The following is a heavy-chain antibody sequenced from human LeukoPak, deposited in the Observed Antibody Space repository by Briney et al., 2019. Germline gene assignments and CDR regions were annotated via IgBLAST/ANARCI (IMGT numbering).Heavy chain of an antibody. CDR2: GNAGNGNT. D-gene: IGHD2-15*01. CDR1: GYTFTSYA. V-gene: IGHV1-3*01. J-gene: IGHJ5*01. CDR3: ARDGRSIVVGSSQTNGRWFDF. Sequence: SVKVSCKASGYTFTSYAMHWVRQPPRQGLEWMGWGNAGNGNTQYSQKFQGRVTITRHTSASTAYMELSSLRSEDTAVYDCARDGRSIVVGSSQTNGRWFDFWGQGSLVTDSS.